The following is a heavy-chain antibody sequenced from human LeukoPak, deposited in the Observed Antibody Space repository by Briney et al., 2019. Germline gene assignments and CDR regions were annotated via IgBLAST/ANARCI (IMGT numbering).Heavy chain of an antibody. Sequence: PSETLSLTCTVSGGSISSYYWSWIRQPPGKGLEWIACISDIWSINYNPSLKSRVTISLETSKNQFSLKLSSVTAADTAVYYCAGHHPRNTVDFWGQGTLVTVSS. V-gene: IGHV4-59*08. CDR2: ISDIWSI. CDR1: GGSISSYY. D-gene: IGHD2/OR15-2a*01. CDR3: AGHHPRNTVDF. J-gene: IGHJ4*02.